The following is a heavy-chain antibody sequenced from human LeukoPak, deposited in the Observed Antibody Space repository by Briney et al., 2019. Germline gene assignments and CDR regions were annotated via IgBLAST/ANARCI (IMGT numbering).Heavy chain of an antibody. J-gene: IGHJ4*02. V-gene: IGHV3-30*02. CDR1: GFTFSSYG. CDR3: AKEGYCSSTSCYGLPDY. D-gene: IGHD2-2*01. Sequence: PGGSLRLSCAASGFTFSSYGMHWVRQAPGKGLEWVAFIRYDGSNKYYADSVKGRFTISRDNSKNTLYLQMNSLRAEDTAVYYCAKEGYCSSTSCYGLPDYWGQGTLVTVSS. CDR2: IRYDGSNK.